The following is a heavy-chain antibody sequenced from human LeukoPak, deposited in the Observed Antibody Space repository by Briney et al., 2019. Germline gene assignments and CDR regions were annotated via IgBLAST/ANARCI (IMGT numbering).Heavy chain of an antibody. D-gene: IGHD3-16*01. Sequence: GGSLRLSCAASGFTFNTFWMSWVRQAPGKGLEWGAHIKQDGSETYYVDSVKGRFTISRDNAKNSLYLQMNSLRAEDTAVYYCARGKGVFDLWGQGTLVTVSS. CDR1: GFTFNTFW. J-gene: IGHJ4*02. V-gene: IGHV3-7*01. CDR3: ARGKGVFDL. CDR2: IKQDGSET.